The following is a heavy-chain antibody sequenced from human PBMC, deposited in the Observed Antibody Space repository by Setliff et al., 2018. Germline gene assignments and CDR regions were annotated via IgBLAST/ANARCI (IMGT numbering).Heavy chain of an antibody. Sequence: ASVKVSCKDSGYTFSTYGISWVRQAPGQGLEWMGWISAYNGNTNYAQRFQGRVTMTRDTSTSTVYMELSSLRSEDTAVYYCAKSGDYSNRGHFDCWGQGTLVTVSS. CDR1: GYTFSTYG. V-gene: IGHV1-18*01. D-gene: IGHD4-4*01. J-gene: IGHJ4*02. CDR2: ISAYNGNT. CDR3: AKSGDYSNRGHFDC.